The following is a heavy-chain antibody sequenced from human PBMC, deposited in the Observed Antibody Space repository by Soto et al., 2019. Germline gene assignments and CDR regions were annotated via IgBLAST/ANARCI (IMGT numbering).Heavy chain of an antibody. CDR2: INPSGST. CDR1: GGSCSGYY. J-gene: IGHJ3*02. V-gene: IGHV4-34*01. Sequence: PLETLSLTCAFYGGSCSGYYWSWIRQPPGKGLEWLGDINPSGSTNYNPSLKSRVIMSVDTSKKQFSLNVTSVTAADTAVYYCARGARRRPPRDAFDIWGQGTMVTVSS. CDR3: ARGARRRPPRDAFDI.